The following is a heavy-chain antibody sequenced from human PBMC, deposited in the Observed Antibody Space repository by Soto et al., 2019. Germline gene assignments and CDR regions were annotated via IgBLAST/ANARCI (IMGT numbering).Heavy chain of an antibody. J-gene: IGHJ6*02. CDR3: ASEGSSRWGMDV. V-gene: IGHV6-1*01. Sequence: SPTLSLTCAISGDSVSSNSAAWNWIRQSPSRGLEWLGRTYYRSKWYNDYAVSVKSRITINSHTSKNQFSLQLNSVTPEDTAVYYCASEGSSRWGMDVWGQGTTVTVSS. CDR2: TYYRSKWYN. CDR1: GDSVSSNSAA. D-gene: IGHD6-6*01.